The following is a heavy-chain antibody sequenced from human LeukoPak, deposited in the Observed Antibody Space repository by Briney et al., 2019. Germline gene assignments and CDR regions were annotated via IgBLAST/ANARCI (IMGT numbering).Heavy chain of an antibody. J-gene: IGHJ6*03. V-gene: IGHV1-8*01. CDR3: ARVSGDWNDVGSYYYYMDV. D-gene: IGHD1-1*01. CDR2: MNPNSGNT. CDR1: GYTFTSYD. Sequence: ASVKVSCKASGYTFTSYDINWVRQATGQGLEWMGWMNPNSGNTGYAQKFQGRVTTTRNTSISTAYMELSSLRSEDTAVYYCARVSGDWNDVGSYYYYMDVWGKGTTVTVSS.